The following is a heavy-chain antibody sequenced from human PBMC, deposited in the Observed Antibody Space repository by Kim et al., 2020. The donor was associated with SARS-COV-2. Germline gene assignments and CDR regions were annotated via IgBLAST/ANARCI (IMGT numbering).Heavy chain of an antibody. Sequence: YYAKSLKGRFTNSRDNSKKTFSLHMNSLRAEDTAVYYCAKGGSGWFHFDSWGQGTLVTVSS. J-gene: IGHJ4*02. V-gene: IGHV3-23*01. CDR3: AKGGSGWFHFDS. D-gene: IGHD6-19*01.